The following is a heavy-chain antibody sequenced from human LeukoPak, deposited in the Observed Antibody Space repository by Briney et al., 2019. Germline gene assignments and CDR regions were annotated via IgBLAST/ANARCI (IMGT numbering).Heavy chain of an antibody. Sequence: SETLSLTCTVSGGSISSSSYYWGWIRQPPGKGLEWIGSIYYSGSTYYNPSLKSRVTISVDTSKNQFSLKLSSVTAADTAVYYCARDLGPLAAAAPDYWGQGTLVTVSS. D-gene: IGHD6-13*01. CDR1: GGSISSSSYY. J-gene: IGHJ4*02. V-gene: IGHV4-39*07. CDR2: IYYSGST. CDR3: ARDLGPLAAAAPDY.